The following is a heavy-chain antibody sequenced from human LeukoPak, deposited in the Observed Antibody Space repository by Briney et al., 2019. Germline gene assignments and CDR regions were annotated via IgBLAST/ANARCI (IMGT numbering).Heavy chain of an antibody. J-gene: IGHJ4*02. CDR1: GFAFSNYA. V-gene: IGHV3-23*01. CDR2: LSGGGDSR. Sequence: GGSLRLSRAASGFAFSNYAMSWVRQAPGKGLEWVSSLSGGGDSRYYADSVMGRFTISRDNSKNTLYLQMNSLRAEDTAVYYCAKAVRSMVTGGGYFDSWGQGTLVTVSS. CDR3: AKAVRSMVTGGGYFDS. D-gene: IGHD3-10*01.